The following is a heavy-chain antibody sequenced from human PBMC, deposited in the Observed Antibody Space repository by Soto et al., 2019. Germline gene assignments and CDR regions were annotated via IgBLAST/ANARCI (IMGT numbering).Heavy chain of an antibody. J-gene: IGHJ4*02. V-gene: IGHV3-48*03. CDR1: GFTFSSYE. CDR3: ARDDYGGRGFDY. Sequence: GGSLRLSCAASGFTFSSYEMNWVRQAPGKGLEWVSYISSTGSTIYYADSVKGRFTISRDNAKNSLYLQMNSLRAEDTAVYYCARDDYGGRGFDYWGQGTLVTVSS. CDR2: ISSTGSTI. D-gene: IGHD4-17*01.